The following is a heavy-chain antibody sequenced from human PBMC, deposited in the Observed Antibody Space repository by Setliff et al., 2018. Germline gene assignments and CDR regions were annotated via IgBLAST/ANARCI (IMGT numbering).Heavy chain of an antibody. CDR3: ASTDWGWGYYFDY. CDR1: GGSISSGPYY. J-gene: IGHJ4*02. V-gene: IGHV4-61*02. D-gene: IGHD7-27*01. CDR2: PYSSGST. Sequence: PSETLSLTCTVSGGSISSGPYYWNWFRQPAGKGLEWIGRPYSSGSTNYNPSLKSRVTISVDTSKNQFSLKLSSVTAADTAVYYCASTDWGWGYYFDYWGQGTLVTVSS.